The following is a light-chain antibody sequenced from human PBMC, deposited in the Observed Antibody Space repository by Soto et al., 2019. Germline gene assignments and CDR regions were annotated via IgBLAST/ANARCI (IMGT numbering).Light chain of an antibody. CDR1: SSDVGAYNY. V-gene: IGLV2-8*01. J-gene: IGLJ1*01. Sequence: QSALTQPPSASGSPGQSVTISCTGTSSDVGAYNYVSWYQQLPGKAPKLIIYEVGKRPSGVPDRFSGSMSGNTSSLTVSGLQAEDEADYYCTSYAGTYSFFYVVGTGTKVTVL. CDR3: TSYAGTYSFFYV. CDR2: EVG.